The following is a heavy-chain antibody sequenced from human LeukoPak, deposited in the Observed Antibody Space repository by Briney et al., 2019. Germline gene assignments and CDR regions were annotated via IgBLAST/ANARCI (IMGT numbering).Heavy chain of an antibody. V-gene: IGHV4-59*08. J-gene: IGHJ4*02. CDR1: GGSMSSYY. CDR2: IYYSGST. CDR3: ARRAPYSYEWSTLDY. D-gene: IGHD5-18*01. Sequence: SETLSLTCTVSGGSMSSYYWSWIRQPPGKGLEWIGYIYYSGSTNYNPSLKSRVTISVDTSTNQFSLKLSSVTAADTAVYYCARRAPYSYEWSTLDYWGQGTLVTVSS.